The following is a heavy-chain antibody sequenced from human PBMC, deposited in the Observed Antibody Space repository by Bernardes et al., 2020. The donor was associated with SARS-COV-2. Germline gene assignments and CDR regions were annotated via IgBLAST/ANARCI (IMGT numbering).Heavy chain of an antibody. CDR2: FDPEDGET. D-gene: IGHD3-16*01. CDR3: AANTWAITFGNHGMDV. CDR1: GYTLTELS. J-gene: IGHJ6*02. Sequence: ASVKVSCKVSGYTLTELSMHWVRQAPGKGPEWMGGFDPEDGETIYAQKFQGRVTMTEDTSTDTAYMELSSLRSEDTAVYYCAANTWAITFGNHGMDVWGQGTTVTVSS. V-gene: IGHV1-24*01.